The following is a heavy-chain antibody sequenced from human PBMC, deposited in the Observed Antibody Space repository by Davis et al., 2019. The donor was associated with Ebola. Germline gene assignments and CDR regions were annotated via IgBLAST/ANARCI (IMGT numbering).Heavy chain of an antibody. CDR1: GDSIGSDY. Sequence: PSETLSLTCTVSGDSIGSDYWSWVRQSAGKGLEWIGRIYSSGDTKYNPSLNSRVTMSVDTSKNQFSLKLTSVTAADTAVYYCASPHQIRGKNFFDCWGQGTLVTVSS. D-gene: IGHD2-2*01. V-gene: IGHV4-4*07. CDR2: IYSSGDT. J-gene: IGHJ4*02. CDR3: ASPHQIRGKNFFDC.